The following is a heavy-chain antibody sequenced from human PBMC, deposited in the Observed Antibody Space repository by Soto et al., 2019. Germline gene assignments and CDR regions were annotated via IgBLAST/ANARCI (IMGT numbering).Heavy chain of an antibody. CDR3: AILLGPTGTLDY. Sequence: PSETLSLTCAVYGGSFSGYYWSWIRQPPGKGLEWIGEINHSGSTNYNPSLKSRVTISVDTSKNQFSLKLSSVTAADTAVYYCAILLGPTGTLDYWGQGTLVTVSS. CDR2: INHSGST. CDR1: GGSFSGYY. D-gene: IGHD4-17*01. J-gene: IGHJ4*02. V-gene: IGHV4-34*01.